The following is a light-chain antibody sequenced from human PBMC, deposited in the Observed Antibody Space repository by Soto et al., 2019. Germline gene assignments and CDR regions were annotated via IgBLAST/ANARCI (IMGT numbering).Light chain of an antibody. CDR1: QSVSSN. J-gene: IGKJ2*02. V-gene: IGKV3-15*01. Sequence: EIVMTQSPATLSVSPGERATLSCRASQSVSSNLAWYQQKPGQAPTLLIYDASTRATGIPARFSGSGSGTEFTLTISSRQSADVAVDYCQQYNNWPRGTFGQGTKLEIK. CDR3: QQYNNWPRGT. CDR2: DAS.